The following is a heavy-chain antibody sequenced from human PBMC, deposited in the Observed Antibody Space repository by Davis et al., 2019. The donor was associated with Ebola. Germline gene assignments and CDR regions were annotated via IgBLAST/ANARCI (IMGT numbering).Heavy chain of an antibody. Sequence: PGGSLRLSCAASGFTFSNYAMSWVRQAPGGGLEWVAGISATGADIKYADSVRGRFSISRDDSKNTLYLQMDSLRAEDTAVCYCAEGGTNNFLGANWGQGTLVTVSS. CDR2: ISATGADI. CDR1: GFTFSNYA. J-gene: IGHJ4*02. CDR3: AEGGTNNFLGAN. V-gene: IGHV3-23*01. D-gene: IGHD2-8*01.